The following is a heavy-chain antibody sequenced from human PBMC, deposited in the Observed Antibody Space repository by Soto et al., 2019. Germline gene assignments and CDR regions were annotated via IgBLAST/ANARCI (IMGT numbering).Heavy chain of an antibody. D-gene: IGHD3-3*01. CDR1: GFTFSSYA. V-gene: IGHV3-30-3*01. CDR3: ARDGAPIGVVIYYYYYYGMDV. CDR2: ISYDGSNK. J-gene: IGHJ6*01. Sequence: GGSLRLSCAASGFTFSSYAMHWVRQAPXKGLEWVAVISYDGSNKYYADSVKGRFTISRDNSKNTLYLQMNSLRAEDTAVYYCARDGAPIGVVIYYYYYYGMDVWGQGTTVTVSS.